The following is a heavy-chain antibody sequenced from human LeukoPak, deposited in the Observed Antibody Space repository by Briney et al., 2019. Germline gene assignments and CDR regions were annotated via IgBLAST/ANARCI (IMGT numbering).Heavy chain of an antibody. CDR2: IYYSGST. CDR3: ARGTIAAAGSGTYFDY. CDR1: GGSISSSSCY. D-gene: IGHD6-13*01. J-gene: IGHJ4*02. Sequence: SETLSLTCTVSGGSISSSSCYWGWIRQPPGKGLEWIGSIYYSGSTYYNPSLKSRVTISVDTSKNQFSLKLSSVTAADTAVYYCARGTIAAAGSGTYFDYWGQGTLVTVSS. V-gene: IGHV4-39*07.